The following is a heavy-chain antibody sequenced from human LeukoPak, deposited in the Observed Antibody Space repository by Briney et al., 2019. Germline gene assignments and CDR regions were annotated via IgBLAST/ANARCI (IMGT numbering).Heavy chain of an antibody. D-gene: IGHD3-10*02. V-gene: IGHV3-30*04. J-gene: IGHJ6*04. CDR2: ISFDGRNK. CDR3: AELGITMIGGV. CDR1: GFTFSSYT. Sequence: PGGSLRLSCAASGFTFSSYTMHWVRQAPGKGLEWVAVISFDGRNKYYADSVKGRFTISRDISKNTLYLQMNSLRAEDTAVFYCAELGITMIGGVWGKGTTVTISS.